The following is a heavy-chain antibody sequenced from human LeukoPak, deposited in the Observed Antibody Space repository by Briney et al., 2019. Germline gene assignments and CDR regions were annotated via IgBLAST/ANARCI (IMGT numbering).Heavy chain of an antibody. D-gene: IGHD1-26*01. Sequence: GGSLRLSCAASGFTFSSYAMSWVRRTPGKGLEWVSGISGSGDNTLYADSVKGRFTISRDNSKNTLYQEMNSLRAEDTAIYYCAKMKGHPLPKYYMDVWGQGTTVTVSS. CDR1: GFTFSSYA. J-gene: IGHJ6*01. CDR3: AKMKGHPLPKYYMDV. CDR2: ISGSGDNT. V-gene: IGHV3-23*01.